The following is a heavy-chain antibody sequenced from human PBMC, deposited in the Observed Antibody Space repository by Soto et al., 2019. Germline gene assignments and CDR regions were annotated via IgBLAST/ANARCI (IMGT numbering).Heavy chain of an antibody. CDR3: ARGGWGVTTQNYYYYGMDV. V-gene: IGHV3-30-3*01. Sequence: GGSLRLSCAASGFTFSSYAMHWVRQAPGKGLEWVAVISYDGSNKYYADSVKGRFTISRDNSKNTLYLQMNSLRAEDTAVYYCARGGWGVTTQNYYYYGMDVWGQGTTVTVSS. J-gene: IGHJ6*02. CDR2: ISYDGSNK. CDR1: GFTFSSYA. D-gene: IGHD4-17*01.